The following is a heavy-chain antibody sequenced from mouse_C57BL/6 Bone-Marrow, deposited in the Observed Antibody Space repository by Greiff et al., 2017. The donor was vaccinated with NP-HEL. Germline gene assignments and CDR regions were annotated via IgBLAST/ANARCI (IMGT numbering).Heavy chain of an antibody. D-gene: IGHD1-1*01. CDR2: IDPNSGGT. CDR1: GYTFTSYW. CDR3: ANYYGSSYCYAMDY. V-gene: IGHV1-72*01. J-gene: IGHJ4*01. Sequence: QVQLKQPGAELVKPGASVKLSCKASGYTFTSYWMHWVKQRPGRGLEWIGRIDPNSGGTKYNEKFKSKATLTVGKPSSTAYMQLSSLTSEDSAVYYCANYYGSSYCYAMDYWGQGTSVTVSS.